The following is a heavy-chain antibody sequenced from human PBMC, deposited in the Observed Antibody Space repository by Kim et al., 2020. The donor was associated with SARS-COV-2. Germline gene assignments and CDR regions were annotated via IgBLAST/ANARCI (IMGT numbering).Heavy chain of an antibody. CDR2: IYYSGST. Sequence: SETLSLTCTVSGGSISSGGYYWSWIRQHPGKVLEWIGYIYYSGSTYYNPSLKSRVTISVDTSKNQFSLKLSSVTAADTAVYYCARVVVGATGWFDPWGQGILVTVSS. J-gene: IGHJ5*02. CDR3: ARVVVGATGWFDP. CDR1: GGSISSGGYY. D-gene: IGHD2-15*01. V-gene: IGHV4-31*03.